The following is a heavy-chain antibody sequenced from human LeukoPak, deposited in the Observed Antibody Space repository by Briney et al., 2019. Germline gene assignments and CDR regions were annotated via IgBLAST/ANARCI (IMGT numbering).Heavy chain of an antibody. D-gene: IGHD3-3*01. J-gene: IGHJ1*01. V-gene: IGHV3-48*01. CDR3: ARGPYDFWSGYYVV. Sequence: GGSLRLSCAASGFSFSSYSMNWVRQAPGKGLEWVSYISSNSSIIYYADSVKGRFSTSRDHAKTSLYQQMNRLRAEDTAVYYCARGPYDFWSGYYVVWAQGPLLSVS. CDR1: GFSFSSYS. CDR2: ISSNSSII.